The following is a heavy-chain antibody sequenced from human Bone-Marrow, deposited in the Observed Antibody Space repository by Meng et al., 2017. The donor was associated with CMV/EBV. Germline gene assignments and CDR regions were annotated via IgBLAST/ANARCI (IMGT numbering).Heavy chain of an antibody. CDR2: IYTSGST. J-gene: IGHJ5*02. D-gene: IGHD6-19*01. CDR1: GGSNSSGSYY. V-gene: IGHV4-61*02. Sequence: QVPLEQLRPGLVEPSQPPSLTGTCSGGSNSSGSYYWSWIRQPAGKGLEWIGRIYTSGSTNYNPSLKSRVTISVDTSKNQFSLKLSSVTAADTAVYYCARVVIAVAGVRNINWFDPWGQGTLVTVSS. CDR3: ARVVIAVAGVRNINWFDP.